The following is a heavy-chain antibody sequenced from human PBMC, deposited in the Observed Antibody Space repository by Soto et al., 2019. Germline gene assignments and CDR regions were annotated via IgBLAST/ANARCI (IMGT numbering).Heavy chain of an antibody. J-gene: IGHJ4*02. CDR2: IYRTGST. CDR3: ASRDPGTSVDY. CDR1: GGSFTSNNL. D-gene: IGHD1-7*01. V-gene: IGHV4-4*02. Sequence: AETLSLTCVVSGGSFTSNNLWTWVRQPPGQGLEWIGEIYRTGSTNYNPSLKSRVTISLDKSENQFSLKVTSLTAADTAVYYCASRDPGTSVDYWGQGTLVTVSS.